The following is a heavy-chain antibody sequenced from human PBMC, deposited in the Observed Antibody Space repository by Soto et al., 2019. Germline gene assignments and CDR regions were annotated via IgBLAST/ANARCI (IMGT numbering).Heavy chain of an antibody. CDR3: TRDDVYCSGGCCYGVPMDV. Sequence: EVQLVESGGGLVQPGGSLRLSCAASGFTVSSKYMSWVRQAPGKGLEWVSLIQRGGSTYYADSLKGRCTIPSDSSENTRFRQMNSLRVEDTSMYSCTRDDVYCSGGCCYGVPMDVWGNGTTVTVSA. CDR2: IQRGGST. J-gene: IGHJ6*04. D-gene: IGHD2-15*01. CDR1: GFTVSSKY. V-gene: IGHV3-66*01.